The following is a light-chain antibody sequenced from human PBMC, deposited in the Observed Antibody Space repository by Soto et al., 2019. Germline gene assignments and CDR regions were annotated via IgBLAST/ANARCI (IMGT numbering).Light chain of an antibody. CDR3: QQYNNWPRT. V-gene: IGKV3-15*01. CDR1: QSVSIN. CDR2: GAS. J-gene: IGKJ1*01. Sequence: EIVMTQSPATLSVSPGERATLSCRASQSVSINLAWYQQNPGQAPRLLIYGASSRATGIPARFSGSGSGTEFTLTISSLQSEDSAVYFCQQYNNWPRTFGQGTKVDIK.